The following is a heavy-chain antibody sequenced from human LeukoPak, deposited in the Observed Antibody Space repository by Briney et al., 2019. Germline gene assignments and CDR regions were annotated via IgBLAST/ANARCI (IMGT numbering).Heavy chain of an antibody. CDR2: ISYSGST. CDR3: ARVATAWGYYYYYMDV. CDR1: GGSISSSSYY. Sequence: SETLSVTSTVSGGSISSSSYYWGWIRQPPGKGLEWIGSISYSGSTYYNPSLKSRVTISVDTSKNQLSLKMSSVTAADTAVYYCARVATAWGYYYYYMDVWGKGTTVTISS. D-gene: IGHD5-12*01. J-gene: IGHJ6*03. V-gene: IGHV4-39*07.